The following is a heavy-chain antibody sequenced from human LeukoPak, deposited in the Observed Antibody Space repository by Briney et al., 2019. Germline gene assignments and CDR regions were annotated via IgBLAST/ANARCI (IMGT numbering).Heavy chain of an antibody. D-gene: IGHD3-22*01. CDR1: TFTFSSYN. J-gene: IGHJ4*02. CDR2: ISSSSSTI. Sequence: SGGSLRLSCAASTFTFSSYNMNWVRQAPGKGLEWVSYISSSSSTIYYADSVKGRFTISRDNAKNSLYLQMNSLRAEDTAVYYCAREAPGYYDSSGYSDYWGQGTLVTVSS. V-gene: IGHV3-48*04. CDR3: AREAPGYYDSSGYSDY.